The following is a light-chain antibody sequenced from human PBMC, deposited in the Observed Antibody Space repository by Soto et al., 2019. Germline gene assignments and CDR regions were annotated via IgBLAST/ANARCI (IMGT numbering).Light chain of an antibody. J-gene: IGKJ1*01. V-gene: IGKV3-20*01. Sequence: EIVLTQSTGTLSLSPGERATLSCRASQSVSSSYLAWYQQKPGQAPRLLIYGASSRATGIPDRFSGSGSGTYFTHTISRLEAEDLAVYYCQQYGSSPPWTVGQGTKVEIK. CDR1: QSVSSSY. CDR2: GAS. CDR3: QQYGSSPPWT.